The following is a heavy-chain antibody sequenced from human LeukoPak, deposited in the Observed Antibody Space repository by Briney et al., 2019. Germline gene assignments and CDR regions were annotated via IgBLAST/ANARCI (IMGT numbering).Heavy chain of an antibody. CDR3: ARGDSSSWHLDY. CDR2: ISPYSGGT. D-gene: IGHD6-13*01. Sequence: ASVKVSCKSSGNTLTGYYIHWVRQAPGQGLEWVGWISPYSGGTNYAQKFQGRVTMTRDTSITTAYMEVHRLTSDDTAVYYCARGDSSSWHLDYWGQGSLVTVSS. V-gene: IGHV1-2*02. J-gene: IGHJ4*02. CDR1: GNTLTGYY.